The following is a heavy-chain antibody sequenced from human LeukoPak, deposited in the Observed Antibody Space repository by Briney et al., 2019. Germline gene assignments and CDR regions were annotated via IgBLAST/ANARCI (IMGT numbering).Heavy chain of an antibody. CDR3: ARVVGDNRYYYYYYYMDV. Sequence: PSETLSLTCAVYGGSFSGYYWSWIRQPPGKGLEWIGEINHSGSTNYNPSLKSRVTISVDTSKNQFSLKLSSVTAADTAVYYCARVVGDNRYYYYYYYMDVWGKGTTVTISS. CDR2: INHSGST. CDR1: GGSFSGYY. D-gene: IGHD4-17*01. V-gene: IGHV4-34*01. J-gene: IGHJ6*03.